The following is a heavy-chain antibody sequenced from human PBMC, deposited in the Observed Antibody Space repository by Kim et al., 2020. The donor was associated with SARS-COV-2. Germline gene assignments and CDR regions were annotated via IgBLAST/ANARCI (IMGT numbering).Heavy chain of an antibody. V-gene: IGHV1-46*01. CDR3: ARDRPHAFDI. Sequence: TSSAQRFQGRVTMTRDTSTSTVYMELSSLRSEDTAVYYCARDRPHAFDIWGQGTMVTASS. J-gene: IGHJ3*02. CDR2: T.